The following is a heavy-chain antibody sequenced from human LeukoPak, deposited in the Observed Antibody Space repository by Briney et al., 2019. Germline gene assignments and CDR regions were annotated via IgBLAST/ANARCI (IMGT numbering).Heavy chain of an antibody. V-gene: IGHV3-74*01. D-gene: IGHD2-2*01. CDR1: GFTFSSYW. J-gene: IGHJ4*02. Sequence: GGSLRLSCAASGFTFSSYWMHWVRQAPGKGLVWVSRINSDGSSTSYADSVKGRFTVSRDNAKNTLYLQMNSLRAEDTAVYYCASYLGSPLVVIAPFDYWGQRTLVTVSS. CDR2: INSDGSST. CDR3: ASYLGSPLVVIAPFDY.